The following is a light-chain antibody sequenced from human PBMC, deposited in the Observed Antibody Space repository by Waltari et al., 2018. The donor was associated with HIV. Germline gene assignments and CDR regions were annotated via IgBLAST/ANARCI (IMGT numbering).Light chain of an antibody. J-gene: IGKJ3*01. Sequence: EIVLTQSPGTLSLSPGERATLSCRASQIFSSNFLAWYQQRPGQAPRLLIDATSTRATGIPDRFSGSGSGTDITLTISNLEPEDFGVYYCQQYGTSPPRFTFGPGTKVEIK. CDR3: QQYGTSPPRFT. CDR1: QIFSSNF. CDR2: ATS. V-gene: IGKV3-20*01.